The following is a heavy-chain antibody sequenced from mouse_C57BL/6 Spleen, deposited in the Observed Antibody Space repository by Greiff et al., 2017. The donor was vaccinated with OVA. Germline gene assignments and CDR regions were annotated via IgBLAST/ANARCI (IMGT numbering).Heavy chain of an antibody. D-gene: IGHD2-4*01. Sequence: EVQLQQSGGGLVQPGGSMKLSCAASGFTFSDAWMDWVRQSPEKGLEWVAEIRNKANNHATYYAESVKGRFTISRDDTKSSVYLQMNSLRAEDTGIYYCTLSYDYDENWYFDVWGTGTTVTVSS. CDR1: GFTFSDAW. V-gene: IGHV6-6*01. CDR2: IRNKANNHAT. CDR3: TLSYDYDENWYFDV. J-gene: IGHJ1*03.